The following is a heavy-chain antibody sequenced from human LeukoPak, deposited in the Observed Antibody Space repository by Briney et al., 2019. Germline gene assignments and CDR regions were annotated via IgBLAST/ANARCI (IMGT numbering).Heavy chain of an antibody. CDR2: MCYDGSNQ. J-gene: IGHJ4*02. CDR1: GFTFSSYD. D-gene: IGHD5-12*01. V-gene: IGHV3-30*02. CDR3: AKVRGFSSYHSSLYYFDY. Sequence: GGSLRLPCAASGFTFSSYDMYWVRQAPGKGLEWVAFMCYDGSNQYYADSVKGRFTISRDNSKNTLYLQMNTLRAEDTAVYYCAKVRGFSSYHSSLYYFDYWGQGTLVTVSS.